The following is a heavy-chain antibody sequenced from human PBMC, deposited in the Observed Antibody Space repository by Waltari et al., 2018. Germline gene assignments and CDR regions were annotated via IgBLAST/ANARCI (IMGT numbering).Heavy chain of an antibody. CDR2: IYYSGRT. V-gene: IGHV4-59*11. CDR1: GGSISSHY. Sequence: QVQLQESGPGLVKPSETLSLTCTVSGGSISSHYWSWLRQPPGQGLEWIGYIYYSGRTNYNPSLKSRVTISVDTSKNQFSLKLSSVTAADTAVYYCARALRWFDPWGQGTLVTVSS. J-gene: IGHJ5*02. CDR3: ARALRWFDP.